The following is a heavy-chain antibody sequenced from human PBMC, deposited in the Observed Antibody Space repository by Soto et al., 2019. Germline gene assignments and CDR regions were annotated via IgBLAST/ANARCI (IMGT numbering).Heavy chain of an antibody. CDR1: GVKFSNYA. Sequence: GGSLRLSCAASGVKFSNYAVSWVRQAPGKGLEWVSLISATGGGTYYADSVKGRFTISRDNSHNTLYLQVHSLTAEDTAVYYCAKDRRAGGNSAFYFDFWGQGAQVTVSS. D-gene: IGHD3-16*01. CDR3: AKDRRAGGNSAFYFDF. J-gene: IGHJ4*02. CDR2: ISATGGGT. V-gene: IGHV3-23*01.